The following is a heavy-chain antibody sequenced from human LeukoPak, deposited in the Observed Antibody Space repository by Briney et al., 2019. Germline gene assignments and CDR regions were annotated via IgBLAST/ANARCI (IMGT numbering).Heavy chain of an antibody. V-gene: IGHV1-18*01. CDR1: GYTFTSYG. D-gene: IGHD2-2*01. CDR3: ARWRSAPAVPYYYMDV. Sequence: ASVKVSCKASGYTFTSYGISWVRQAPGQGLEWMGWISAYNGNTNYAQKLQGRVTMTTDTSTSTAYMELRSLRSDDTAVYYCARWRSAPAVPYYYMDVWGKGTTVTVSS. J-gene: IGHJ6*03. CDR2: ISAYNGNT.